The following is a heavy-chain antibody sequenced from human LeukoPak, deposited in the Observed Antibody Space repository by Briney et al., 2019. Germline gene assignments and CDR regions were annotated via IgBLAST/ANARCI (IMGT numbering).Heavy chain of an antibody. D-gene: IGHD6-13*01. Sequence: ASVKVSCKASGYTFNSYHIHWVRQAPGEGLEWMGVIDPSGGSPIYAQKFQGRVTMTRDTSTSTVSLNLSSLRSEDTAMYYCAREPPVYSSSWAHFDYWGQGALVTVSS. CDR1: GYTFNSYH. CDR2: IDPSGGSP. J-gene: IGHJ4*02. CDR3: AREPPVYSSSWAHFDY. V-gene: IGHV1-46*02.